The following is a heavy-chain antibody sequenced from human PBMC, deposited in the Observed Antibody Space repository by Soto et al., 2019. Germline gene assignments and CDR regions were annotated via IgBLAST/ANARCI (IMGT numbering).Heavy chain of an antibody. V-gene: IGHV3-48*03. CDR1: GFTFSSYE. D-gene: IGHD6-19*01. J-gene: IGHJ4*02. CDR2: ISSSGSTI. CDR3: ARVPGIAVAAFDY. Sequence: EVQLVESGGGLVKPGGSLRLSCAASGFTFSSYEMNWVRQAPGKGLEWVSYISSSGSTIYYADSVKGRFTISRDNAKNSLYLQMNSLRAEDTAVYYCARVPGIAVAAFDYWGQGTLVTVSS.